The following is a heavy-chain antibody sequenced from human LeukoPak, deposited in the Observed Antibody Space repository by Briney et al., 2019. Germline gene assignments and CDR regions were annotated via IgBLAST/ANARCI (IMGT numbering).Heavy chain of an antibody. CDR1: GGSISSYY. Sequence: SETLSLTCTVSGGSISSYYWSWIWRPPGKGLEWIGYVYYSGSTNYNPSLKSRVAISVDTSKNQFSLKLRSVTAADTAVYYCARHVGYGNNWFDPWGQGTLVTVSS. D-gene: IGHD5-18*01. V-gene: IGHV4-59*08. CDR3: ARHVGYGNNWFDP. J-gene: IGHJ5*02. CDR2: VYYSGST.